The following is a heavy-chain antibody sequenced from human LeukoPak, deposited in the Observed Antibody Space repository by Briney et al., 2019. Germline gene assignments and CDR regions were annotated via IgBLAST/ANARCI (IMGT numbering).Heavy chain of an antibody. J-gene: IGHJ6*03. CDR2: ISSSSSYI. CDR1: GFTFSSYS. D-gene: IGHD3-10*01. CDR3: ARVRYGSGSYYNYYYYYMDV. V-gene: IGHV3-21*04. Sequence: PGGSLRLSCAASGFTFSSYSMNWVRQAPGKGLEWVSSISSSSSYIYYADSVKGRFTISGDNAKNSLYLQMNSLRAEDTALYYCARVRYGSGSYYNYYYYYMDVWGKGTTVTVSS.